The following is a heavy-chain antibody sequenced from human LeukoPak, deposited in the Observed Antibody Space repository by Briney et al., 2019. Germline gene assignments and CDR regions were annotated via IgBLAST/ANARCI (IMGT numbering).Heavy chain of an antibody. D-gene: IGHD3-3*01. CDR2: IWYDGSNK. Sequence: GSLRLSFAASGFTFSSYGMHWVRQAPGKGLEWVAVIWYDGSNKYYADSVKGRFTISRDNSKNTLYLQMNSLRAEDTAVYYCARAEGDDFWSGSDYWGQGTLVTVSS. J-gene: IGHJ4*02. V-gene: IGHV3-33*01. CDR3: ARAEGDDFWSGSDY. CDR1: GFTFSSYG.